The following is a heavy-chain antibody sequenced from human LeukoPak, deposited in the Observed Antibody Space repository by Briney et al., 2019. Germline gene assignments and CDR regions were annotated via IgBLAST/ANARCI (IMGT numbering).Heavy chain of an antibody. CDR2: IYTSGST. J-gene: IGHJ3*02. CDR3: ARAVGGGAFDI. Sequence: SETLSLTCTVSGGSISSGSYYWSWIRQPAGKGLEWIERIYTSGSTNYNPSLKSRVTISADTSKNQFSLKLSSVTAADTAVYYCARAVGGGAFDIWGQGTMVTVSS. D-gene: IGHD1-26*01. CDR1: GGSISSGSYY. V-gene: IGHV4-61*02.